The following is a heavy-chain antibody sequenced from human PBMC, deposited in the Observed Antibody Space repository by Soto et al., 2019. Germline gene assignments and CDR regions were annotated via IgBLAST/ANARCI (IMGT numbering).Heavy chain of an antibody. D-gene: IGHD2-15*01. V-gene: IGHV4-31*03. CDR1: GGSISSGGYY. Sequence: QVQLQESGPGLVKPSQTLSLTCTVSGGSISSGGYYWSWIRQHPGKGLEWIGYIYYSGSTYYNPYPKRRVTISVEPSKNPFSLKLSSVTAAGPAVYYWARGGGRWYFDYWGQGTLSPSPQ. CDR2: IYYSGST. J-gene: IGHJ4*02. CDR3: ARGGGRWYFDY.